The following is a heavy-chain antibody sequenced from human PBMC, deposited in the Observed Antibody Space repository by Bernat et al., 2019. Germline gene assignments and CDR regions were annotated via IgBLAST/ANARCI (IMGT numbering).Heavy chain of an antibody. CDR3: ARHRLLTARPIAVAADFDY. J-gene: IGHJ4*02. CDR1: GGSISSSSYY. D-gene: IGHD6-19*01. CDR2: IYYSGST. Sequence: QLQLQESGPGLVKPSETLSLTCTVPGGSISSSSYYWGWIRQPPGKGLEWIGSIYYSGSTYYNPSLKSRVTISVDTSKNQFSLKLSSVTAAVTAVYYCARHRLLTARPIAVAADFDYWGQGTLVTVSS. V-gene: IGHV4-39*01.